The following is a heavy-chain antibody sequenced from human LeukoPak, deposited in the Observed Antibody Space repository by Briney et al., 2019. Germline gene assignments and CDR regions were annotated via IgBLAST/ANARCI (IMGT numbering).Heavy chain of an antibody. D-gene: IGHD6-19*01. V-gene: IGHV3-9*01. Sequence: PGGSLRLSCAASGFTFDDYGMHWVRQAPGKGLEWVAGVSWNSGSIGYADSVKGRFTISRDNAKNSLYLQMNSLRAEDTALYHCARDSGIAVAASWFDPWGQGTLVTVSS. CDR3: ARDSGIAVAASWFDP. J-gene: IGHJ5*02. CDR1: GFTFDDYG. CDR2: VSWNSGSI.